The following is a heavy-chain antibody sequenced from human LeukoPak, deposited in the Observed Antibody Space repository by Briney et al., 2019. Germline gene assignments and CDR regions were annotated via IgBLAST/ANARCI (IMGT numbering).Heavy chain of an antibody. D-gene: IGHD2-2*01. CDR1: GYSISSGYY. J-gene: IGHJ3*01. CDR2: IYHSGST. Sequence: SETLSLTCTVSGYSISSGYYWGWIRQPPGKGREWIGSIYHSGSTYYNPSLKSRVTISVDTSKNQFSLKLSSVTAADTAVYYCARDGGVVVPAAPAVFDVWGQGTMVTVSS. V-gene: IGHV4-38-2*02. CDR3: ARDGGVVVPAAPAVFDV.